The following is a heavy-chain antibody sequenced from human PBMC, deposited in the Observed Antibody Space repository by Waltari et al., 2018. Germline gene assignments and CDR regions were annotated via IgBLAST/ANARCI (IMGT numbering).Heavy chain of an antibody. CDR1: GGSITSNRHY. Sequence: QLQLQESGPGLVKPSETLSLSCSVSGGSITSNRHYWGWIRQPPGQGLEWIGTISYNGATYSSPSLRGRVTVSRDTSMNQLSLKLGSVTAADTAVYYCATYIGASIGTAAFDVWGQGTMV. CDR3: ATYIGASIGTAAFDV. V-gene: IGHV4-39*01. CDR2: ISYNGAT. D-gene: IGHD5-12*01. J-gene: IGHJ3*01.